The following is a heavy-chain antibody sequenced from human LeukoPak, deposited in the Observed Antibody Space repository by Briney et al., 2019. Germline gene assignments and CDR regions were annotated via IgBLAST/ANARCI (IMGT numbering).Heavy chain of an antibody. D-gene: IGHD3-22*01. V-gene: IGHV4-38-2*01. CDR1: GYSISSGYY. J-gene: IGHJ5*02. CDR3: ARLTDSSAYKGWFDP. CDR2: IYHSGST. Sequence: SETLSLTCAVSGYSISSGYYWGWIRQPPGKGLEWIGSIYHSGSTYYNPSLKSRVTISVDTSKNQFSLKLTSVTAADTAVYYCARLTDSSAYKGWFDPWGQGILVTVSS.